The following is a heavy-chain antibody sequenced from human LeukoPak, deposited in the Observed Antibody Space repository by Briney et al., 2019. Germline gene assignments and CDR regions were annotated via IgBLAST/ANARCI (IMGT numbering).Heavy chain of an antibody. CDR1: GGSISYYY. D-gene: IGHD3-10*01. J-gene: IGHJ5*02. CDR2: IYYSGSS. Sequence: SETLSLTCTVPGGSISYYYWNWIRQPPGKGLEWIGYIYYSGSSNYNPSLKSRVSISVDTSKNQFSLRLSSVTAADTAVYYCARGGDYYASGTYYAFDPWGQGTLVTVSS. V-gene: IGHV4-59*01. CDR3: ARGGDYYASGTYYAFDP.